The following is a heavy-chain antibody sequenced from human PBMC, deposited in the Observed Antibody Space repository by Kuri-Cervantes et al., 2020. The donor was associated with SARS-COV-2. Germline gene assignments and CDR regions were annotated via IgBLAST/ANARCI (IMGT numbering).Heavy chain of an antibody. V-gene: IGHV3-33*06. J-gene: IGHJ4*02. Sequence: LSLTCAASGFTFSSYGMHWVRRAPGKGLEWVAVIWYDGTKKYYADSVKGRFTISRDNSKNTLYLQMNSLRAEDTAVYYCAKTRYGSGTLIDYWGQGTLVTVSS. CDR1: GFTFSSYG. D-gene: IGHD3-10*01. CDR2: IWYDGTKK. CDR3: AKTRYGSGTLIDY.